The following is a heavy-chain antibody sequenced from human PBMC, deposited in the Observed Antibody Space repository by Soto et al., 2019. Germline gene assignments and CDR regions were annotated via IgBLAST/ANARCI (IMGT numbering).Heavy chain of an antibody. Sequence: QVQLVQSGAEVKKPGASVKVSCKASGYSFITSYHMHWVRQAPGQGLEWMGIINPTGSMTRYSHNFQGRLTMTGDTSTATDYMELSNLTSDDTAVYFCARDTSYDHDAFDIWGQGTRVTVSS. CDR2: INPTGSMT. D-gene: IGHD5-12*01. J-gene: IGHJ3*02. CDR1: GYSFITSYH. V-gene: IGHV1-46*01. CDR3: ARDTSYDHDAFDI.